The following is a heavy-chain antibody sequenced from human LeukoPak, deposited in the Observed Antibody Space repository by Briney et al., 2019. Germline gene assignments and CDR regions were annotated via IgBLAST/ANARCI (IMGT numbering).Heavy chain of an antibody. Sequence: QTGGSLRLSCATSGFTFSGYWMTWVRQAPRKGLEWVANIKQDGSEKHYVDPVKGRFTISRDNARNSLYLQMNSLRAEDTAVYYCARGTDSSGSNSNYYFEYWGQGTLVTVSS. CDR1: GFTFSGYW. V-gene: IGHV3-7*04. J-gene: IGHJ4*02. D-gene: IGHD3-22*01. CDR3: ARGTDSSGSNSNYYFEY. CDR2: IKQDGSEK.